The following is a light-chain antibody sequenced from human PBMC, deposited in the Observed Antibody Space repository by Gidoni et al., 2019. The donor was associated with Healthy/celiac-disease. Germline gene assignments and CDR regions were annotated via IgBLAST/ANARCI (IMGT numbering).Light chain of an antibody. CDR2: AAS. J-gene: IGKJ5*01. Sequence: DIQMTQSPSSLSASVGDRVTITCRASQSISSYLNWYQQKPGKAPKLLIYAASSLQSGVLSRFSGSGSGTDFTLTISSLQPEDFATYYCQQSYSTPVFGQGTRLEIK. V-gene: IGKV1-39*01. CDR1: QSISSY. CDR3: QQSYSTPV.